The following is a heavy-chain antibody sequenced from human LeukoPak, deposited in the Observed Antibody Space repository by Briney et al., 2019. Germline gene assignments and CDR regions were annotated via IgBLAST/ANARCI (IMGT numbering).Heavy chain of an antibody. CDR3: ARDYGYNNDRFGAPFDY. J-gene: IGHJ4*02. V-gene: IGHV3-7*01. CDR2: IKEDGGEK. Sequence: GGSLRLSCAASGFTFSSYWMTWVRQAPGKGLEWVASIKEDGGEKYNVDSVKGRFTSSRDNAKNSLYLQMNSLTAEDTGVYYCARDYGYNNDRFGAPFDYWGQGTLVTVSS. CDR1: GFTFSSYW. D-gene: IGHD5-24*01.